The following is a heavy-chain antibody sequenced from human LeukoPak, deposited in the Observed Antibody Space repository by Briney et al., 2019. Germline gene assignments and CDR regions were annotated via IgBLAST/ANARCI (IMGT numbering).Heavy chain of an antibody. CDR1: GFTFSNYG. Sequence: PGGSLRLSCVASGFTFSNYGMHWVRQAPGKGLEWVAVVSFDGSSEDYADSVKGRFTISRDSSKNTLYLLMNSLRTEDTAVYYCAKEGYYGSGSFPDHWGQGTLVTVSS. J-gene: IGHJ5*02. D-gene: IGHD3-10*01. V-gene: IGHV3-30*18. CDR3: AKEGYYGSGSFPDH. CDR2: VSFDGSSE.